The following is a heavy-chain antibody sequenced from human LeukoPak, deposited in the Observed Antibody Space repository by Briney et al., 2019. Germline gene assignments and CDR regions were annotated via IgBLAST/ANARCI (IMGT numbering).Heavy chain of an antibody. V-gene: IGHV4-39*07. CDR3: ARDKEELELLYYFDY. CDR2: IYYSGST. D-gene: IGHD1-7*01. CDR1: GGSISSSSYY. Sequence: SSETLSLTCTVSGGSISSSSYYWGWIRQPPGKGLEWIGSIYYSGSTYYNPSLKSRVTISVDTSKNQFSLKLSSVTAADTAVYYCARDKEELELLYYFDYWGQGTLVTVSS. J-gene: IGHJ4*02.